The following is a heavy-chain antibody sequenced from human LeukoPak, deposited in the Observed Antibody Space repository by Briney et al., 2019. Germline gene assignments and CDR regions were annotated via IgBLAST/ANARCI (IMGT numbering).Heavy chain of an antibody. CDR1: GFIFRNYW. J-gene: IGHJ4*02. V-gene: IGHV3-7*01. CDR3: LSGSGH. Sequence: GGSLRLSCAAAGFIFRNYWMGWVRQAPGKGLEWVANINEDGSEKYYVDSVKGRFIISRDNAKNSLYLQMNILRAKDTAVFYCLSGSGHCGQGSLVTVSS. CDR2: INEDGSEK. D-gene: IGHD3-10*01.